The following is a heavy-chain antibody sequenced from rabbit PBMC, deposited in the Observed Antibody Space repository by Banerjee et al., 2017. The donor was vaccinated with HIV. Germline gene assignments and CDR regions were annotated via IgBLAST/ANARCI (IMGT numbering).Heavy chain of an antibody. D-gene: IGHD8-1*01. CDR2: IDAGSSGST. CDR1: GFSFSSSYW. CDR3: ASGNTYYRFNL. J-gene: IGHJ4*01. Sequence: EESGGGLVKPEGSLTLTCTASGFSFSSSYWICWVRQAPGKGLEWIACIDAGSSGSTYYASWAKGRFTVSKTSSTTVTLQMTSLTAADTATYFCASGNTYYRFNLWGPGTLVTVS. V-gene: IGHV1S45*01.